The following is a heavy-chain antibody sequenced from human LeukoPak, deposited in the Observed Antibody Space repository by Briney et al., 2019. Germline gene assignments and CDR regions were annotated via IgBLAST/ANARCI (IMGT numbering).Heavy chain of an antibody. D-gene: IGHD3-9*01. J-gene: IGHJ6*04. V-gene: IGHV1-18*04. CDR3: ARDRGDILTGYYTGYYYYYGMDV. CDR1: GYTFTIYG. CDR2: ISAYNGNT. Sequence: GASVKVSCKASGYTFTIYGISWVRQAPGQGLEWMGWISAYNGNTNYAQKLQGRGTMTTDTSTSTAYMELRSLRSDDTAVYYCARDRGDILTGYYTGYYYYYGMDVWGKGTTVTVSS.